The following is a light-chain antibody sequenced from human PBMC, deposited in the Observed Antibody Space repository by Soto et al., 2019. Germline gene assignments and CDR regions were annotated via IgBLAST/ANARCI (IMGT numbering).Light chain of an antibody. J-gene: IGKJ1*01. CDR2: YTS. V-gene: IGKV3-11*01. CDR1: QGVSSY. Sequence: EIVLTQSPATLSLSPGERATLSCRASQGVSSYLAWYQQKPGQAPRLLIYYTSNRATGIPARFSGSGSGTDFTLTINSLAPEDFAIYYCHQRQSWPRTFGQGTKVEIK. CDR3: HQRQSWPRT.